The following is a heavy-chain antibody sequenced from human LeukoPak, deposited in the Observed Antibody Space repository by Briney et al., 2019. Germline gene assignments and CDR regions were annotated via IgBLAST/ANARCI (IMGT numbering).Heavy chain of an antibody. Sequence: PSETLSLTCGVSGYSISSGYYWSWIRQPAGKGLEWIGRIYTSGSTNYNPSLKSRVTMSLDTSKNQFSLKLSSVTAADTAVYYCARGIYCSSTTCYYYYYYMDVWGKGTTVTVSS. D-gene: IGHD2-2*01. CDR1: GYSISSGYY. CDR3: ARGIYCSSTTCYYYYYYMDV. J-gene: IGHJ6*03. V-gene: IGHV4-4*07. CDR2: IYTSGST.